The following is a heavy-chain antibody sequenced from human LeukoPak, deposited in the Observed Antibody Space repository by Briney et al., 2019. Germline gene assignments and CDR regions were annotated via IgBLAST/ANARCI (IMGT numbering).Heavy chain of an antibody. CDR3: VATHGYSYGFGEH. V-gene: IGHV4-59*01. CDR1: TPSIGSFF. Sequence: SETLSLTCTVSTPSIGSFFWTWIRQSPGRGLEWIGYISHNGRAYYSPSLKGRLSLSIDTSKNQFSLNVTSVTAADTAVYYCVATHGYSYGFGEHWGQGALVTVSS. D-gene: IGHD5-18*01. J-gene: IGHJ4*02. CDR2: ISHNGRA.